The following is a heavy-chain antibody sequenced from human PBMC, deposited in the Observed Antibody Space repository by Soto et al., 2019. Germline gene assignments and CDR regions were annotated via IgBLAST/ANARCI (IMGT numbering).Heavy chain of an antibody. J-gene: IGHJ6*02. CDR3: ARDFLWDYGDYVGGMDV. D-gene: IGHD4-17*01. V-gene: IGHV4-30-4*01. CDR2: IYYSGST. Sequence: SETLSLTCTVSGGSISSGDYYWSWIRQPPGKGLEWIGYIYYSGSTYYNPSLKSRVTISVDTSKNQFSLKLSSVTAADTAVYYCARDFLWDYGDYVGGMDVWGQGTTVTVSS. CDR1: GGSISSGDYY.